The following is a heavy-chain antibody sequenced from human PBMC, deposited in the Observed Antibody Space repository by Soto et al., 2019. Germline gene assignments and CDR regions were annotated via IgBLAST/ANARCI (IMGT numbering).Heavy chain of an antibody. CDR1: GYTFTTYY. J-gene: IGHJ4*02. CDR3: ARGGFLYCGTTSCWGNYFDY. Sequence: QVHLVQSGAEVKEPGASVKVSCKASGYTFTTYYMHWVRQAPGQGLEWMGIINPSAGSTSYAQKFQGRVTMTRDTSTDTVYMELNSLRSEDTAVYYCARGGFLYCGTTSCWGNYFDYWGQGNLVTVSS. V-gene: IGHV1-46*01. D-gene: IGHD2-2*01. CDR2: INPSAGST.